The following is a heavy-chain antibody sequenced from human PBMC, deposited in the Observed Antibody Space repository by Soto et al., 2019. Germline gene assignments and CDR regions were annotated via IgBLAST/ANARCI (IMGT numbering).Heavy chain of an antibody. Sequence: EVQLLDSGGGLVQPGGSLGLSCAASGFTFNNYSMNWVRQAPGMGLEWVATISNTGGGTYYADSVKGQFTISRDNSKNTLYLQMSSLRVEDTAVYYCANDRLAGNFDYWGQGTKVTVSS. CDR3: ANDRLAGNFDY. CDR2: ISNTGGGT. J-gene: IGHJ4*02. V-gene: IGHV3-23*01. CDR1: GFTFNNYS.